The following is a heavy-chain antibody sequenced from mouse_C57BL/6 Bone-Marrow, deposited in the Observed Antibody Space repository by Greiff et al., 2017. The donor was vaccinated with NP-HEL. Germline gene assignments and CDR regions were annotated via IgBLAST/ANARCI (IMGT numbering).Heavy chain of an antibody. CDR1: GFTFSDYG. V-gene: IGHV5-17*01. CDR2: ISSGSSTI. J-gene: IGHJ3*01. CDR3: ARSQTGTVFAY. D-gene: IGHD4-1*01. Sequence: EVQLVESGGGLVKPGGSLKLSCAASGFTFSDYGMHWVRQAPEKGLEWVAYISSGSSTIYYADTVKGRFTISRDNAKNTLFLQMTSLRSEDTAMYYCARSQTGTVFAYWGQGTLVTVSA.